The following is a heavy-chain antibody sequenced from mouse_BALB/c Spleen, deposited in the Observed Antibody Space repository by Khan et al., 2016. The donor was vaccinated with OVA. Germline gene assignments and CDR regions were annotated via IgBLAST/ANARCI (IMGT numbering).Heavy chain of an antibody. CDR2: ISSGGST. V-gene: IGHV5-6-5*01. CDR1: GFTFSNYA. Sequence: EVMLVESGGGLVKPGGSLKLSCAASGFTFSNYAMSWVRQTPEKRLEWVASISSGGSTYYPDSVKGRFPISRDNVRNILYLQRSSLRSEDTAIYYWASDYWFTYWGQGTLVTVSA. D-gene: IGHD2-13*01. J-gene: IGHJ3*01. CDR3: ASDYWFTY.